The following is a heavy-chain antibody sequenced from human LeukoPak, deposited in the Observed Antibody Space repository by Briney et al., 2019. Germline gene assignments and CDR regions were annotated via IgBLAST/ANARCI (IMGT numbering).Heavy chain of an antibody. CDR3: ARGPLRYRPHAFDI. Sequence: SETLSLTCAVYGGSFSDYYWSWIRQPPGKGLEWIGEINHSGSTNYNPSLKSRVTISVDTSKNQFSLKLSSVTAADTAVYYCARGPLRYRPHAFDIWGQGTMVTVSS. D-gene: IGHD5-12*01. J-gene: IGHJ3*02. V-gene: IGHV4-34*01. CDR1: GGSFSDYY. CDR2: INHSGST.